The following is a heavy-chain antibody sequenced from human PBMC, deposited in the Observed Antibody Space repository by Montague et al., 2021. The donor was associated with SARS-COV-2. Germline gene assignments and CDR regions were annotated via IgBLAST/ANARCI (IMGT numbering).Heavy chain of an antibody. V-gene: IGHV4-38-2*02. CDR1: GYSISSHYC. Sequence: SETLSLTCNVSGYSISSHYCWGWIRQPPGKGLEWLGDIHRSGKTYYNPSLQSRVTISVDTSNNQFSLKLTSVTAADTAVYYCARDCYDYGSGSDHRWFDPWGQGTLVTVSS. D-gene: IGHD3-10*01. J-gene: IGHJ5*02. CDR2: IHRSGKT. CDR3: ARDCYDYGSGSDHRWFDP.